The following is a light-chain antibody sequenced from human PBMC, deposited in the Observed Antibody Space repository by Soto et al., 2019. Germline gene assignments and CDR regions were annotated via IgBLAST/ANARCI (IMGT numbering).Light chain of an antibody. CDR2: GAS. V-gene: IGKV1-39*01. Sequence: DIQMTQSPSSLSASVGDRVTITCRASQSISIYLNWYQQKPGKAPKLLIYGASNLQGGVPSRFSGSGSGTDFTLTISSLQPEDFAAYYCQQSDITPWTFGQGTKVEIK. J-gene: IGKJ1*01. CDR1: QSISIY. CDR3: QQSDITPWT.